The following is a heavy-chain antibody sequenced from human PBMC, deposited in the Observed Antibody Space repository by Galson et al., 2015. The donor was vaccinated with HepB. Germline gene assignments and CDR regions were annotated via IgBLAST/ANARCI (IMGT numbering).Heavy chain of an antibody. D-gene: IGHD5-12*01. J-gene: IGHJ4*02. CDR3: ARDLTRGYSGYDLDY. CDR2: ISSSSSYI. V-gene: IGHV3-21*01. CDR1: GFTFSSYS. Sequence: SLRLSCAASGFTFSSYSVNWVRQAPGKGLEWVSSISSSSSYIYYADSVKGRFTISRDNAKNSLYLQMNSLRAEDTAVYYCARDLTRGYSGYDLDYWGQGTLVTVSS.